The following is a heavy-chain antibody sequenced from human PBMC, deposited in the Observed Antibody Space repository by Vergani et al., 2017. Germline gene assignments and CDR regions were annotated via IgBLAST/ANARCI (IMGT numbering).Heavy chain of an antibody. D-gene: IGHD2-2*01. CDR3: AKDCSSTSCSPGDY. J-gene: IGHJ4*02. Sequence: EVQLLESGGGLVQPGGSLRLTCAASGFTFSSYAMSWVRQAPGKGLEWVSAISGSGGSTYYADSVKGRFTISRDNSKNTLYLQMNSLRAEDTAVYYCAKDCSSTSCSPGDYWGQGTLVTVSS. CDR1: GFTFSSYA. CDR2: ISGSGGST. V-gene: IGHV3-23*01.